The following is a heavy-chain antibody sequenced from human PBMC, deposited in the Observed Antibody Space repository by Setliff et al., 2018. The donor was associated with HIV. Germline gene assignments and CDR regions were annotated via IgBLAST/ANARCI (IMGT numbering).Heavy chain of an antibody. CDR2: IYYSGST. CDR1: GDSITNDDYY. J-gene: IGHJ4*02. Sequence: PSETLSLTCTVSGDSITNDDYYWGWIRQPPGKGLEWIGSIYYSGSTYYNPSLKSRVTISVDTSKNQFSLKLSSVTAADTAVYYCASPASGGSSGQYHYWGQGTLVTVSS. D-gene: IGHD6-19*01. V-gene: IGHV4-39*01. CDR3: ASPASGGSSGQYHY.